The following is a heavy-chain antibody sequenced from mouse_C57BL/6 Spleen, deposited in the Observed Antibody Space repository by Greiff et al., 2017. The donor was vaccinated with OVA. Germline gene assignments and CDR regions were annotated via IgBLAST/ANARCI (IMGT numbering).Heavy chain of an antibody. Sequence: EVKLVESGPGMVKPSQSLSLTCTVTGYSIASGYDWHWIRHFPGNKLEWMGYISYSGSTNYNPSLKSRISITHDTSKNHFFLKLNSVTTEDTATYYCAREGDYDDWYFDVWGTGTTVTVSS. CDR2: ISYSGST. CDR1: GYSIASGYD. V-gene: IGHV3-1*01. CDR3: AREGDYDDWYFDV. J-gene: IGHJ1*03. D-gene: IGHD2-4*01.